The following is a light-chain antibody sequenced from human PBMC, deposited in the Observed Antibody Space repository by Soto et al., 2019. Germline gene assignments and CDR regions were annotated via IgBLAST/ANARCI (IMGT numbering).Light chain of an antibody. CDR3: QQRSNLPYT. CDR2: DAS. Sequence: EIVLTQSPATLSLSPGERATLSCRASQSVSSYLAWYQHKPGQAPRLLIDDASNRATGIPARFSRSGSGTDFTLTISSREPEDFAGYYCQQRSNLPYTFGQGTKLEIK. V-gene: IGKV3-11*01. J-gene: IGKJ2*01. CDR1: QSVSSY.